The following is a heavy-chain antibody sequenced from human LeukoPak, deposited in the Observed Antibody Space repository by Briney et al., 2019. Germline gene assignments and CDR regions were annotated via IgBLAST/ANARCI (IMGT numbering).Heavy chain of an antibody. CDR3: ARALYFGSGSPYYYMDV. J-gene: IGHJ6*03. CDR2: IYYSETT. Sequence: SETLSLTCTVSSGSISTYYWSWIRQPPGKGLEWIGYIYYSETTKYNPSLKSRVTISVDTSKNQFSLKLSSVTAADTAVYYCARALYFGSGSPYYYMDVWGKGTTVIIPS. V-gene: IGHV4-59*01. D-gene: IGHD3-10*01. CDR1: SGSISTYY.